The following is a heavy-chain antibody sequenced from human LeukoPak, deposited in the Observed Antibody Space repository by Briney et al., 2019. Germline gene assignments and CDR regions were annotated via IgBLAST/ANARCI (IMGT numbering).Heavy chain of an antibody. CDR3: ARSCSSTSCYYYYYYYGMDV. V-gene: IGHV4-31*03. Sequence: SETLSLTCTVSGGSISSGGYYWSWIRQHPGKGLEWIGYIYYSGSTYYNPSLKSRVTISVDTSKNQFSLKLSSVTAADTAVYYCARSCSSTSCYYYYYYYGMDVWGQGTTVTVSS. J-gene: IGHJ6*02. D-gene: IGHD2-2*01. CDR1: GGSISSGGYY. CDR2: IYYSGST.